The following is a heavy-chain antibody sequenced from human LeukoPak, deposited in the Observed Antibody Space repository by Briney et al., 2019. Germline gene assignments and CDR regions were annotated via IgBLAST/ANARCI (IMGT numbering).Heavy chain of an antibody. CDR3: AKGIAAAGTYGMDV. J-gene: IGHJ6*02. CDR1: RFTFSSHA. D-gene: IGHD6-13*01. V-gene: IGHV3-23*01. Sequence: PGGSLRLSCAASRFTFSSHAMSWVRQAPGKGLEWVSGISGSGGDTYYADSVKGRLTISRDNSKNTLYLQMNSLRAEDTAVYYCAKGIAAAGTYGMDVWGQGTTVTVSS. CDR2: ISGSGGDT.